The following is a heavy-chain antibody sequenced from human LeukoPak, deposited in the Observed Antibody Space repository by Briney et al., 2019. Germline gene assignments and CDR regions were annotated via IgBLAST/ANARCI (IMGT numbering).Heavy chain of an antibody. V-gene: IGHV3-64*01. CDR3: TTGLQWLVPSYDY. CDR1: GFTFSTYG. Sequence: GGSLRLSCAASGFTFSTYGMHWVRQAPGKGLEYVSAISSNGGSTYYANSVKGRFTISRDNSKNTLYLQMGSLRAEDTAVYYCTTGLQWLVPSYDYWGQGTLVTVSS. D-gene: IGHD6-19*01. CDR2: ISSNGGST. J-gene: IGHJ4*02.